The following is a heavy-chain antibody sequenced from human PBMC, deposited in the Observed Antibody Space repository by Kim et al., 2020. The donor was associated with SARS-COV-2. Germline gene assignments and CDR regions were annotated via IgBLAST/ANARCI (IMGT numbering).Heavy chain of an antibody. Sequence: SVKVSCKASGFTFTSSAMQWVRQARGQRLEWIGWIVVGSGNTNYAQKFQETVTITRDMSTSTAYMELSSLRSEDTAVYYCAARILPRYYYGSGGFDYWGQGTLVTVSS. CDR2: IVVGSGNT. CDR1: GFTFTSSA. D-gene: IGHD3-10*01. CDR3: AARILPRYYYGSGGFDY. V-gene: IGHV1-58*02. J-gene: IGHJ4*02.